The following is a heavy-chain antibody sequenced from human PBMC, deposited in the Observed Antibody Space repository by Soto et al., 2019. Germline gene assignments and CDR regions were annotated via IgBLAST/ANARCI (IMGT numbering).Heavy chain of an antibody. CDR1: GFTFSSYW. D-gene: IGHD1-1*01. CDR3: AREWHEYNWNDVFSWFDP. J-gene: IGHJ5*02. CDR2: IKQDGSEK. V-gene: IGHV3-7*01. Sequence: EVQLVESGGGLVQPGGSLRLSCAASGFTFSSYWMSWVRQAPGKGLEWVANIKQDGSEKYYVGSVKGRFTISRDNAKNSLYLQMNSLRAEDTAVYYCAREWHEYNWNDVFSWFDPWGQGTLVTVSS.